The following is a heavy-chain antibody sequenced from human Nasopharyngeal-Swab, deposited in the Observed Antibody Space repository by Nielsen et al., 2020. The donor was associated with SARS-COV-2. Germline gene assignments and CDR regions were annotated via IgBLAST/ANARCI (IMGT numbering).Heavy chain of an antibody. CDR1: GFTFSNAW. D-gene: IGHD4-17*01. CDR2: IKSKTDGGTT. Sequence: GESLKISCAASGFTFSNAWMSWVRQAPGKGLEWVGRIKSKTDGGTTDYAAPVKGRFTISRDDSKNTLYLQMNSLKTEDTAVYYCTTPDYGDSVPGPYCYYGMDVWGQGTTVTVSS. V-gene: IGHV3-15*01. CDR3: TTPDYGDSVPGPYCYYGMDV. J-gene: IGHJ6*02.